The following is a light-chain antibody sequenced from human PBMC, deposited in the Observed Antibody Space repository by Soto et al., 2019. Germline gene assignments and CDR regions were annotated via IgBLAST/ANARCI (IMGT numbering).Light chain of an antibody. V-gene: IGLV2-8*01. J-gene: IGLJ1*01. CDR2: EVS. Sequence: QSALTQPPSASGSPGQSVTISCAGTSSDVGGYNYVSWYQQYPGKVPKLMIYEVSERPSGVPDRFSGSKSGNTAFLTVSGLQAEDEADYYCLSYADTAYVFGTGPKLTVL. CDR1: SSDVGGYNY. CDR3: LSYADTAYV.